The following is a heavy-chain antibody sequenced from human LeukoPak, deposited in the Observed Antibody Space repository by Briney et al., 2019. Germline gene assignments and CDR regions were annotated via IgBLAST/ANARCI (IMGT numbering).Heavy chain of an antibody. D-gene: IGHD2-15*01. V-gene: IGHV1-2*02. CDR2: INPNSGGT. CDR1: GYTFTGYY. Sequence: PVGSVKVSCKASGYTFTGYYMHWVRQAPGQGLEWMGWINPNSGGTNYAQKFQGRVTMTRDTSISTAYMELSRLRSDDTAVYYCARVPPGYCSGGSCYSARYYYMDVWGKGTTVTVSS. J-gene: IGHJ6*03. CDR3: ARVPPGYCSGGSCYSARYYYMDV.